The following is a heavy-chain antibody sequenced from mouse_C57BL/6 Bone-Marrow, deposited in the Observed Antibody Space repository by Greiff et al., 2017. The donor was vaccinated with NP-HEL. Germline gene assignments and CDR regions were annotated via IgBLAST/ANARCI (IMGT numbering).Heavy chain of an antibody. CDR3: ARSLSDDFDY. CDR1: GYTFTDYY. Sequence: VQLQQSGAELVRPGASVKLSCKASGYTFTDYYINWVKQRPGQGLEWIARIYPGSGNTYYNEKFKGKATLTAEKSSSTAYMQLSSLTSEDSAVYFYARSLSDDFDYWGQGTTLTVSS. D-gene: IGHD6-1*01. J-gene: IGHJ2*01. V-gene: IGHV1-76*01. CDR2: IYPGSGNT.